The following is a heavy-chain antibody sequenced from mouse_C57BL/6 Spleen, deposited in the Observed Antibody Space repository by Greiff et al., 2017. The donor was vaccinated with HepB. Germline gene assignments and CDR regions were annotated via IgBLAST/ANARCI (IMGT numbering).Heavy chain of an antibody. J-gene: IGHJ2*01. D-gene: IGHD2-3*01. CDR2: IYPYNGVS. V-gene: IGHV1-31*01. CDR3: ARLRYDGYYAYYFDY. CDR1: GYSFTGYY. Sequence: VQLKESGPELVKPGASVKISCKASGYSFTGYYMHWVKQSHGNILDWIGYIYPYNGVSSYNQKFKGKATLTVDKSSSTAYMELRSLTSEDSAVYYCARLRYDGYYAYYFDYWGQGTTLTVSS.